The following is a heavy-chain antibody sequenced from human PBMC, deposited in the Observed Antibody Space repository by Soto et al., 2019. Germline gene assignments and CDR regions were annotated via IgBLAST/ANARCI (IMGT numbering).Heavy chain of an antibody. J-gene: IGHJ6*02. V-gene: IGHV3-48*02. CDR1: GFTFSSYS. Sequence: GGSLRLSCAASGFTFSSYSMNWVRQAPGKGLEWVSYISSSSSTIYYADSVKGRFTISRDNAKNSLYLQMNSLRDEDTAVYYCARDGGYDFWSGYYGSYYYGMDVWGQGTTVTVSS. CDR3: ARDGGYDFWSGYYGSYYYGMDV. D-gene: IGHD3-3*01. CDR2: ISSSSSTI.